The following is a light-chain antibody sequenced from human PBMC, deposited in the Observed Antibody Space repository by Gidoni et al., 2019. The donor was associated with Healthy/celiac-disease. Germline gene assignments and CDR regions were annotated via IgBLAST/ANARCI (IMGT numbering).Light chain of an antibody. V-gene: IGKV1-39*01. CDR1: QSISSY. CDR2: AAS. J-gene: IGKJ2*04. CDR3: QQSYSTPCS. Sequence: DIQMTQSPSSLSASVGDRVTITCRASQSISSYLNWYQKKPVKAPKLLIYAASSLQSGVPSRFSGSGSGIDFNVNISSLQPEDFATYYCQQSYSTPCSCGQGTKLEIK.